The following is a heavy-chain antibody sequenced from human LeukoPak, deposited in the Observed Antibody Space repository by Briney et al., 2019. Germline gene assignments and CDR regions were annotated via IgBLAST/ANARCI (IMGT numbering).Heavy chain of an antibody. J-gene: IGHJ5*02. D-gene: IGHD5-18*01. CDR1: GGSFSDYY. V-gene: IGHV4-34*01. CDR2: INHSGST. CDR3: ARRGYTYGWGWFDP. Sequence: SETLSLTCGVYGGSFSDYYWSCIRQPPGKGLEWIGEINHSGSTNYNPSLKSRVTISVDTSKNQFSLKVNSVTAGDTAVYYCARRGYTYGWGWFDPWGQGTMVTVSS.